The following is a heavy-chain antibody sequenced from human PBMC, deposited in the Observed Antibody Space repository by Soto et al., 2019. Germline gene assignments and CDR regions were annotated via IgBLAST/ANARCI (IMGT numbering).Heavy chain of an antibody. CDR2: ITYDGSNT. V-gene: IGHV3-30*18. J-gene: IGHJ4*02. Sequence: GGSLRLSCAASGFTFSSYGMHWVRQAPGKGLEWVSVITYDGSNTYYTDSVKGRFTISRDNSRNTVYLQMNSLRADDTAVYYCAKDRLAGGFDYWGQGTLVTVSS. CDR1: GFTFSSYG. CDR3: AKDRLAGGFDY. D-gene: IGHD3-16*01.